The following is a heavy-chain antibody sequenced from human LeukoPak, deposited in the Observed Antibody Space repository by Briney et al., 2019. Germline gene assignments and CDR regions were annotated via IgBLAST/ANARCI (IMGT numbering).Heavy chain of an antibody. Sequence: GGSLRLSCAASGFTFSSYSMNWVRQAPGKGLEWVSSISNSGTTIFYADPVKGRFTISRDNAKNSLYLHMNSLRAEDTAVYYCAREAVSRKNSYWYFDLWGRGTLVTVSS. CDR2: ISNSGTTI. D-gene: IGHD5/OR15-5a*01. CDR1: GFTFSSYS. J-gene: IGHJ2*01. V-gene: IGHV3-48*04. CDR3: AREAVSRKNSYWYFDL.